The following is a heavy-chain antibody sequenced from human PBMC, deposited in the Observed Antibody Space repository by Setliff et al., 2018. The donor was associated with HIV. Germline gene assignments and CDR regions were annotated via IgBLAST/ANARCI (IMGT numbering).Heavy chain of an antibody. Sequence: SVKVSCKASGGTFSSYAISWVRQAPGQGLEWMGGIIPILGIANYAQKFQGRVTITADKSASTAYMELSSLRSEDTAVYYCARGSSGWYGNYYYYYGMDVWGQGTTITVSS. CDR3: ARGSSGWYGNYYYYYGMDV. V-gene: IGHV1-69*10. J-gene: IGHJ6*02. CDR1: GGTFSSYA. D-gene: IGHD6-19*01. CDR2: IIPILGIA.